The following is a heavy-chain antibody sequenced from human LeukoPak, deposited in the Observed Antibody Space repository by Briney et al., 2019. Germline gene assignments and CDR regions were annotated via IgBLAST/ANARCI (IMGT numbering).Heavy chain of an antibody. V-gene: IGHV1-2*02. CDR2: INPNSGDT. CDR1: RYTFTGFY. CDR3: ATLGDISGYYLRDY. Sequence: ASVKVSRKASRYTFTGFYIHWVRQAPGQELQWMGWINPNSGDTNYAQEFEGRVTMTRDTSISTAYMELSGLRPDDTAIYYCATLGDISGYYLRDYWGQGTLVTVSS. J-gene: IGHJ4*02. D-gene: IGHD3-22*01.